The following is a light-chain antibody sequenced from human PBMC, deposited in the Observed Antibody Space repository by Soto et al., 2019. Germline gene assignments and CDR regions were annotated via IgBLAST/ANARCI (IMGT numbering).Light chain of an antibody. Sequence: EIVMTQSPATLSVSPGERATLSCRASQSVSSNLAWYQQKPGQAPRLLIYGASTRATGIPARFSGSGSGTEFTLTISSLQSEDFALYYCQHRSNFGPGTKVDIK. CDR2: GAS. CDR3: QHRSN. CDR1: QSVSSN. J-gene: IGKJ3*01. V-gene: IGKV3D-15*01.